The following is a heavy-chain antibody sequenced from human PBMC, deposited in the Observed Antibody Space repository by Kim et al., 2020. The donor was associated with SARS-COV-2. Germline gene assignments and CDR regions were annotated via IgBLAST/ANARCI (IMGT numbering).Heavy chain of an antibody. V-gene: IGHV4-59*01. J-gene: IGHJ6*02. CDR1: GGSISSYY. D-gene: IGHD3-3*01. Sequence: SETLSLTCTVCGGSISSYYWSWIRQPPGKGLEWIGYIYYTGSTNYNPSLKSRVTISVDTSKNQFSLKLSSVTAADTAVYYCARDGSFTIFGVVTGHYGMDVWGQGTTVTVSS. CDR3: ARDGSFTIFGVVTGHYGMDV. CDR2: IYYTGST.